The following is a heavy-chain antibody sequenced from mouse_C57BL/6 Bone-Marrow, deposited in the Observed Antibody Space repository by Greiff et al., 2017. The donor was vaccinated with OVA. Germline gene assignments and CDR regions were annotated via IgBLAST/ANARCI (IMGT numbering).Heavy chain of an antibody. CDR3: ARQRNTLSYWYFDV. CDR1: GFTFSDYY. Sequence: EVQRVESGGGLVQPGGSLKLSCAASGFTFSDYYMYWVRQTPEKRLEWVAYISNGGGSTYYPDTVKGRFTISRDNAKNTLYLQMSRLKSEDTAMYYCARQRNTLSYWYFDVWGTGTTVTVSS. CDR2: ISNGGGST. J-gene: IGHJ1*03. V-gene: IGHV5-12*01.